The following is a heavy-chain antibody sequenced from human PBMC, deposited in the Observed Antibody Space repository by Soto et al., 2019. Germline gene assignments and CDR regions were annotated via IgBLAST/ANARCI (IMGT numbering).Heavy chain of an antibody. CDR1: GFTFDDYA. Sequence: EVQLVESGGGLVQPGRSLRLSCAASGFTFDDYAMHWVRQVPGKGLEWVSGINWNSGSIGYGDSVKGRFAISRDNAKNSLPLQMKSLSGEDTAFYYCVKDESINWYSGHFRHWGQGTLVTVSS. D-gene: IGHD6-13*01. CDR3: VKDESINWYSGHFRH. CDR2: INWNSGSI. J-gene: IGHJ1*01. V-gene: IGHV3-9*01.